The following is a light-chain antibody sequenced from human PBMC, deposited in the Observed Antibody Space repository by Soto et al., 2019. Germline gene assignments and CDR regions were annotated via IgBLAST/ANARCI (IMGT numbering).Light chain of an antibody. CDR1: SSDVGGSDF. CDR3: SSYTSSRSYV. Sequence: QSVLTQPASVSGSPGQSITISCTGTSSDVGGSDFVSWHQQHPGKAPKLMIYDVSKWPSGVSNRFSGSKSGNTASLTISGPQAEDEADYYCSSYTSSRSYVFGTGTKVTVL. J-gene: IGLJ1*01. CDR2: DVS. V-gene: IGLV2-14*01.